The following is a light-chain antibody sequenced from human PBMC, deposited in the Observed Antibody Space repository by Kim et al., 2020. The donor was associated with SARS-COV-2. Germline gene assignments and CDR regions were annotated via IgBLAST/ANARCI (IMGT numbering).Light chain of an antibody. CDR3: GSYTGITTLGV. V-gene: IGLV2-14*03. Sequence: SLTSSSSGPPVDIGHSNYVTGYQHHPDDPPQHTFYDVNSRPSGVSNRFSGYKSGNTASLTISGLQAEDEADYYCGSYTGITTLGVFGGGTQLTVL. CDR1: PVDIGHSNY. CDR2: DVN. J-gene: IGLJ3*02.